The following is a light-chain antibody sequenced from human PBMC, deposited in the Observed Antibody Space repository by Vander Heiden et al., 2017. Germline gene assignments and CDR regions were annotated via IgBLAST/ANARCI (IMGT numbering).Light chain of an antibody. CDR3: QQYDNLPIT. V-gene: IGKV1-33*01. Sequence: DIQMTQSPSSLSASVGDRVTITCQASQDISNYLNWYQQKPGKAPKLLIYDASNLETGVPSRFSGSGSGTDFTFSISILQPEDLATYYCQQYDNLPITFGGGTKVEIK. CDR1: QDISNY. J-gene: IGKJ4*01. CDR2: DAS.